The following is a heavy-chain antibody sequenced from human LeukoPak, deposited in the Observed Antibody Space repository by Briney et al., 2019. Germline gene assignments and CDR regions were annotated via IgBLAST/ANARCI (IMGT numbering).Heavy chain of an antibody. CDR2: INPNGAYT. V-gene: IGHV1-46*03. CDR3: AFAEQYIENWFDP. D-gene: IGHD4-11*01. J-gene: IGHJ5*02. CDR1: GYIFINYY. Sequence: ASVKVSCKASGYIFINYYIHWVRQAPGQGLEWMGLINPNGAYTTNAQKFQGRVTITADESTSTAYMELSSLRSEDTAVYYCAFAEQYIENWFDPWGQGTLVTVSS.